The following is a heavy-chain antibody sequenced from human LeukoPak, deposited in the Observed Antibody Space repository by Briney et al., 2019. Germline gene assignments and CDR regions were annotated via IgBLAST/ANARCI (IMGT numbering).Heavy chain of an antibody. V-gene: IGHV3-53*01. Sequence: GGSLRLSCAASGFSVSNNYMSWVRQAPGKGLEWVLVIYSDGSTFYADSVKGRFTISRDNAKNSLYLQMNSLRAEDTAVYYCARLHRFDYWGQGTLVTVSS. CDR2: IYSDGST. CDR3: ARLHRFDY. D-gene: IGHD4-11*01. J-gene: IGHJ4*02. CDR1: GFSVSNNY.